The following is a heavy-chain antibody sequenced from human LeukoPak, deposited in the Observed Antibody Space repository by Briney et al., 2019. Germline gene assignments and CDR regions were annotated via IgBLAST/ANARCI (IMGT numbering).Heavy chain of an antibody. D-gene: IGHD2-2*02. J-gene: IGHJ4*02. Sequence: GGSLRLSCAASGFTFSSCGMNWVRQAPGKGLEWVAFTRYDGSDKYYADSVKGRFTISRDNSKNTLYLQMNSLRAEDTAVYYCAKDEVVPAATPSFDYWGQGTLVTVSS. CDR2: TRYDGSDK. CDR3: AKDEVVPAATPSFDY. CDR1: GFTFSSCG. V-gene: IGHV3-30*02.